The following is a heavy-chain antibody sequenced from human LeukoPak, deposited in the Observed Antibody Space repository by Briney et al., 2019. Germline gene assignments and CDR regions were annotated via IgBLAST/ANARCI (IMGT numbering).Heavy chain of an antibody. Sequence: GGSLRLSCAASGFTFSSYAMSWVRQAPGKGLEWVSAISGSGGSTYYADSVKGRFTISRDNSKNTLYLQMNSLRAEDTAVYYCAAVRKARSSGFDYWGQGTLVTVSS. J-gene: IGHJ4*02. V-gene: IGHV3-23*01. CDR3: AAVRKARSSGFDY. D-gene: IGHD6-19*01. CDR1: GFTFSSYA. CDR2: ISGSGGST.